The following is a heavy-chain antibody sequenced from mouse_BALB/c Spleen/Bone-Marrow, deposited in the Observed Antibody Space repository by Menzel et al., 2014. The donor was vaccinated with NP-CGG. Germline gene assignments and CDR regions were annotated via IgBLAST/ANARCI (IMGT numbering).Heavy chain of an antibody. CDR3: VKLPNWDDAMDY. J-gene: IGHJ4*01. D-gene: IGHD4-1*01. CDR2: IWGDGST. V-gene: IGHV2-3*01. Sequence: QVQLKESGPGLVAPSQSLSITCTVSGFSLTNYAASWVRQPPGKGLEWLGVIWGDGSTNYHSALISRLSISKDNSKSQVFLKLNSVQADDTATYFCVKLPNWDDAMDYWGQGTSVTVSS. CDR1: GFSLTNYA.